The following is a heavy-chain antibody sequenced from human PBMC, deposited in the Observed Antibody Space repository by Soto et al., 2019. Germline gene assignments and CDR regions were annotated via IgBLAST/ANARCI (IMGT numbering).Heavy chain of an antibody. D-gene: IGHD2-8*01. V-gene: IGHV4-4*02. Sequence: SETLSLTCAVAGVSISSGNWWTWVLQTPQRGLEYIGEIFHDGTANYYPSFERRVAISVDTSKNQFSLKLTSVTAADTAIYFCARLVYDTRLNYMYFDFWGQGALVTVSS. J-gene: IGHJ4*02. CDR3: ARLVYDTRLNYMYFDF. CDR2: IFHDGTA. CDR1: GVSISSGNW.